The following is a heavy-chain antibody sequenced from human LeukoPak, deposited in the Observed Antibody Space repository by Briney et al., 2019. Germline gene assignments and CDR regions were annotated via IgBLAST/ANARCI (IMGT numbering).Heavy chain of an antibody. CDR3: ARDRYLSNWNLFTLDY. CDR1: GYTFINYG. CDR2: ISVYNGNT. J-gene: IGHJ4*02. V-gene: IGHV1-18*01. D-gene: IGHD1-20*01. Sequence: ASVKVSCKASGYTFINYGISWVRQAPGQGLEWMGWISVYNGNTNYAQKFQGRVTITADESTSTAYMELSSLRSEDTAVYYCARDRYLSNWNLFTLDYWGQGTLVTVSS.